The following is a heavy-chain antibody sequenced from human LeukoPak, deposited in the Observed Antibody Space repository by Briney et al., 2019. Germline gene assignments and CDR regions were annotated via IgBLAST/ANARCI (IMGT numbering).Heavy chain of an antibody. V-gene: IGHV3-30*18. CDR3: AKGRSSGWYS. J-gene: IGHJ4*02. D-gene: IGHD6-19*01. CDR1: AFTFSSYW. Sequence: GGSLRLSCATSAFTFSSYWMHWVRQAPGKGLEWVAVISYDGSNKYYADSVEGRFTISRDNSKNTLYLQMNSLRAEDTAVYYCAKGRSSGWYSWGQGTLVTVSS. CDR2: ISYDGSNK.